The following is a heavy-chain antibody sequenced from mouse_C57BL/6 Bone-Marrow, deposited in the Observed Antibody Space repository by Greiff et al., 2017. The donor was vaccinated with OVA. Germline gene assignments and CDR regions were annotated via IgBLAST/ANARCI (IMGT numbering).Heavy chain of an antibody. CDR3: ARKAYYSNFLDY. D-gene: IGHD2-5*01. Sequence: VQLQQSGPELVQPGASVKMSCKASGYTFTDYNMHWVKQSHGKSLEWIGYINPNNGGTSYNQKFKGKATLTVNKSSSTAYMELRSLTSEDSAVYYCARKAYYSNFLDYWGQGTTLTVSS. CDR1: GYTFTDYN. CDR2: INPNNGGT. J-gene: IGHJ2*01. V-gene: IGHV1-22*01.